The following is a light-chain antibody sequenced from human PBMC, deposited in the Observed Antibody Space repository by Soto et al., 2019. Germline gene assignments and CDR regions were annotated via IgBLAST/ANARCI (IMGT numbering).Light chain of an antibody. CDR1: QSVSSI. CDR2: GAS. V-gene: IGKV3-15*01. Sequence: EIVMTQSPATLSVSPGERATLSCRASQSVSSILAWYQQKPGQAPRLLIYGASTRATGIPARFSGSGSGTEFTLTISSLQSEDFAVYYCQQYNNWPPLTFGGGTKVVIK. CDR3: QQYNNWPPLT. J-gene: IGKJ4*01.